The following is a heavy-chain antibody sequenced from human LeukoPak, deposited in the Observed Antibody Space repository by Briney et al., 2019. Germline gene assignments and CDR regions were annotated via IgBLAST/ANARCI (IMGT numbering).Heavy chain of an antibody. D-gene: IGHD3-10*01. V-gene: IGHV1-2*02. Sequence: GASVKDSCKASGYTFTSYYMHWVRQAPGQGLEWMGWIKPNSDGSNYAQKFQGRVTMTRDTSISTAYMELSRLRSDDTAVYYCARDQGERITMVRGVIIRGSLAMDVWGQGTTVTVSS. CDR3: ARDQGERITMVRGVIIRGSLAMDV. CDR2: IKPNSDGS. CDR1: GYTFTSYY. J-gene: IGHJ6*02.